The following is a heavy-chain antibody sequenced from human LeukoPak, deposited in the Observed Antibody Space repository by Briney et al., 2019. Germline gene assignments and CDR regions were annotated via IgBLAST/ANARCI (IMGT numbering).Heavy chain of an antibody. V-gene: IGHV3-30*03. J-gene: IGHJ3*02. CDR3: ARDGYKADAFDI. CDR1: GFTFSSYS. D-gene: IGHD5-24*01. CDR2: ISYDGSNK. Sequence: QPGGSLRLSCAASGFTFSSYSMLWVRQAPGKGLEWVAVISYDGSNKYYADSVKGRFTISRDNSKNTLYLQMNSLRAEDTAVYYCARDGYKADAFDIWGQGTMVTVSS.